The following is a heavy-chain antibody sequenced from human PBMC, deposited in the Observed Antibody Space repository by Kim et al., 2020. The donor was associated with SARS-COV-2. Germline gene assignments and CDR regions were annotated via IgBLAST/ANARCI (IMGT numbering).Heavy chain of an antibody. V-gene: IGHV4-59*13. J-gene: IGHJ6*02. CDR2: IYYSGST. CDR3: ARDTPHLFSYYGMDV. Sequence: SETLSLTCTVSGGSISSYYWSWIRQPPGKGLEWIGYIYYSGSTNYNPFLKSRVTISVDTSKNQFSLKLSSVTAADTTVYYCARDTPHLFSYYGMDVWGQG. CDR1: GGSISSYY.